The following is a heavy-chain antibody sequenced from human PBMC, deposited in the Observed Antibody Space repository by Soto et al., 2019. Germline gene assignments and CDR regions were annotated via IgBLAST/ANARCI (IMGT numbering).Heavy chain of an antibody. D-gene: IGHD3-10*01. CDR2: ISNDGRNK. CDR3: ARRLHAGSNISPLDY. V-gene: IGHV3-30*03. J-gene: IGHJ4*02. Sequence: QVQLVESGGGGVVQPGRSLRLSCAASGFTFSSYGMHWVRQAPGKGLEWLAVISNDGRNKFYSESVKGRFTISRDNSKNTLYLQMDSLRAEDTAVYYCARRLHAGSNISPLDYWGQGTLVSVSS. CDR1: GFTFSSYG.